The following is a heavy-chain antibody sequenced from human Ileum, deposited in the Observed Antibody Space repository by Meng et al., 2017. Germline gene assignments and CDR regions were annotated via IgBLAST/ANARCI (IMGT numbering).Heavy chain of an antibody. V-gene: IGHV4-4*02. D-gene: IGHD3-10*02. CDR3: ARADYVRYFDL. J-gene: IGHJ2*01. CDR2: VYHSGST. Sequence: QVQLQGSGPGLVKPSEPLSLTCAVSGGSIESNNWWTWIRQPPGQGLEWIGEVYHSGSTHYNPSLQSRVTISIDNSKNRFSLSLNSVTAADTAIYYCARADYVRYFDLWGRGTLVTVSS. CDR1: GGSIESNNW.